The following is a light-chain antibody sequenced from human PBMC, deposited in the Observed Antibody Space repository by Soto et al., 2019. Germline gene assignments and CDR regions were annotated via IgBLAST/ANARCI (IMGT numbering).Light chain of an antibody. V-gene: IGKV3-11*01. CDR1: QSVSSY. CDR3: QQRSEWPIT. Sequence: EIVMTQSLATLSVSPVERVSLSCKASQSVSSYLAWYQQKPGQAPRLFIYDASTRAAGIPARFSGSGSGTDFTLTISSLEPEDFAVYYCQQRSEWPITFGQGTLLEIK. J-gene: IGKJ5*01. CDR2: DAS.